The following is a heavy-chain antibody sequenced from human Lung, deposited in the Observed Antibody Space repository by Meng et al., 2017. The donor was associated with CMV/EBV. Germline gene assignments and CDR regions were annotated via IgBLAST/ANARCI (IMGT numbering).Heavy chain of an antibody. CDR2: ISSRSSYI. D-gene: IGHD2-2*01. J-gene: IGHJ6*02. CDR3: AREFCSSSSCYPPDV. Sequence: LTXAASGFTFSSYSINWVRQAPGKGLEWVSSISSRSSYIYYADSVKGRFTISRDNAKNSLYLQMNSLRAEDTAVYYCAREFCSSSSCYPPDVWGQGXTVTVSS. V-gene: IGHV3-21*01. CDR1: GFTFSSYS.